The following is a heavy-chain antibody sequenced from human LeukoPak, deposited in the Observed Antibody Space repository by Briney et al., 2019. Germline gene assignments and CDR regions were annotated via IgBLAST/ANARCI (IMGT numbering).Heavy chain of an antibody. CDR3: ARAVAGLFDY. J-gene: IGHJ4*02. V-gene: IGHV1-46*01. CDR2: INPSGGST. CDR1: GGTFSSYA. Sequence: ASVKVSCKASGGTFSSYAISWVRQAPGQGLEWMGIINPSGGSTSYAQKFQGRVTMTRDTSTSTVYMELSSLRSEDTAVYYCARAVAGLFDYWGQGTLVTVSS. D-gene: IGHD6-19*01.